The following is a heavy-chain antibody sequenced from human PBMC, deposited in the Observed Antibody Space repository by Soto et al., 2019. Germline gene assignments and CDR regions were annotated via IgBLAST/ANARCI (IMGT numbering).Heavy chain of an antibody. Sequence: QVQLQESGPGLVKPSETLSLTCTVSGAPITTTKWWAWVRLPPGKGLSWIGELSRGDERSSNPSLEGRFTMALDKSSNHFSLQLTSVTAADTAIYYCATQAISYTWGVWGRGTSVTVSS. CDR2: LSRGDER. CDR3: ATQAISYTWGV. CDR1: GAPITTTKW. J-gene: IGHJ6*02. D-gene: IGHD1-26*01. V-gene: IGHV4-4*02.